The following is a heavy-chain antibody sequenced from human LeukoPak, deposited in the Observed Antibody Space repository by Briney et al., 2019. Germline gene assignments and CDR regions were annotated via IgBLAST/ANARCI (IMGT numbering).Heavy chain of an antibody. J-gene: IGHJ4*02. Sequence: PSETLSLTCTVSGGSISSYYWSWIRQPPGKGLEWIGYIYYSGSTNYNPSLKSRVTISVDTSKNQFSLKLSSVTAADTAVYYCARSYSSGWFYYWGQGTLVIVSS. CDR1: GGSISSYY. CDR2: IYYSGST. V-gene: IGHV4-59*08. CDR3: ARSYSSGWFYY. D-gene: IGHD6-19*01.